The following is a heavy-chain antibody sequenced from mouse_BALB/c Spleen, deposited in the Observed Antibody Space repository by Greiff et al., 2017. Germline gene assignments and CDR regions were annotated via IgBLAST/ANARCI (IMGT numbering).Heavy chain of an antibody. D-gene: IGHD2-12*01. Sequence: VQLQQSGAELVRPGSSVKISCKASGYAFSSYWVNWVKQRPGQGLEWIGQIYPGDGDTNYNGKFKGKATLTADKSSSTAYMQLSSLTSEDSAVYFCARGELRGKMDYWGQGTSVTVSS. CDR1: GYAFSSYW. CDR3: ARGELRGKMDY. CDR2: IYPGDGDT. V-gene: IGHV1-80*01. J-gene: IGHJ4*01.